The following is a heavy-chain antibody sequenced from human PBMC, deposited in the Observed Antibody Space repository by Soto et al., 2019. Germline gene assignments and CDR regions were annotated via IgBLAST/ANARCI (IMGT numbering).Heavy chain of an antibody. CDR2: IYYSGST. J-gene: IGHJ6*02. Sequence: QVQLQESGPGLVKPSETLSLTCTVSGGSISSYYWSWIRQPPGKGLEWIGYIYYSGSTNYNPSLKSRVTIALDTSKNQLSLKLSSVTAADTAVYYCARGDPLLWFGEKVYYGMDVWGQGTTVTVSS. V-gene: IGHV4-59*01. CDR3: ARGDPLLWFGEKVYYGMDV. D-gene: IGHD3-10*01. CDR1: GGSISSYY.